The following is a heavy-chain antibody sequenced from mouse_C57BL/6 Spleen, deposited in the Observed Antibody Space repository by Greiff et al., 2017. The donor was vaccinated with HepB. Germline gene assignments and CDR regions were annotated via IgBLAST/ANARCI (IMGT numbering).Heavy chain of an antibody. CDR1: GFNIKNTY. CDR2: IDPANGNT. CDR3: ASDYYGSSYDFDY. D-gene: IGHD1-1*01. J-gene: IGHJ2*01. V-gene: IGHV14-3*01. Sequence: VQLQQSVAELVRPGASVKLSCTASGFNIKNTYMHWVKQRPEQGLEWIGRIDPANGNTKYAPKFQGKATITADTSSNTAYLQLSSLTSEDTAIYDCASDYYGSSYDFDYWGQGTTLTVSS.